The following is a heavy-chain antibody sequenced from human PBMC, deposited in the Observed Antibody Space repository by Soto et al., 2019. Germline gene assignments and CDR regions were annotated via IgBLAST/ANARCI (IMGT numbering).Heavy chain of an antibody. CDR1: GFTFSSYE. Sequence: LRLSCAASGFTFSSYEMNWVRQAPGKGLEWVSYISSSGSTIYYADSVKGRFTISRDNAKNSLYLQMNSLRAEDTAVYYCASQTDSSGWYYYGMDVWGQGTTVTVSS. CDR2: ISSSGSTI. D-gene: IGHD6-19*01. CDR3: ASQTDSSGWYYYGMDV. V-gene: IGHV3-48*03. J-gene: IGHJ6*02.